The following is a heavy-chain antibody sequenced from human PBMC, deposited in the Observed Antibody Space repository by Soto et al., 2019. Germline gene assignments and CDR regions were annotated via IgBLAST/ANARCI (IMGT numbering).Heavy chain of an antibody. CDR2: IHFSGST. CDR1: GGSISRYF. J-gene: IGHJ4*02. CDR3: AREPRDTSIIDY. V-gene: IGHV4-59*01. D-gene: IGHD5-18*01. Sequence: SETLSLTCTVSGGSISRYFWTWIRQPPGKRLEWIGYIHFSGSTNYNPSLYGRVTMSVDTSKNQFSLKLSSVTAADTAVYYCAREPRDTSIIDYWGQGALVTVSS.